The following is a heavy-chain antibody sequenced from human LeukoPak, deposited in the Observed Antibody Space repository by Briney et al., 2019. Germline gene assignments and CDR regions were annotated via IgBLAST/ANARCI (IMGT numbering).Heavy chain of an antibody. CDR1: GGSFSGFY. CDR2: INPSGST. D-gene: IGHD6-13*01. CDR3: ARYSSSWYLNWFDP. V-gene: IGHV4-34*01. Sequence: SETLSLTCTVYGGSFSGFYWSWIRQPPGKGLEWIGEINPSGSTNYNPSLKSRVTISVDTSKNQFSLKLSSVTAADTAVYYCARYSSSWYLNWFDPWGQGTLVTVSS. J-gene: IGHJ5*02.